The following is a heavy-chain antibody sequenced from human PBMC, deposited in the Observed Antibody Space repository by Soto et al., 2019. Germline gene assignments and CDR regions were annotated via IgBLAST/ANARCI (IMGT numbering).Heavy chain of an antibody. V-gene: IGHV4-34*01. CDR2: INHSGST. CDR1: GGSFSGYY. D-gene: IGHD3-16*02. CDR3: ARGRLIDYDYIWGSYRSGFLDY. Sequence: SETLSLTCAVYGGSFSGYYWSWIRQPPGEGLEWIGEINHSGSTNYNPSLKSRVTISVDTSKNQFSLKLSSVTAADTAVYYCARGRLIDYDYIWGSYRSGFLDYWGQGTLVTVSS. J-gene: IGHJ4*02.